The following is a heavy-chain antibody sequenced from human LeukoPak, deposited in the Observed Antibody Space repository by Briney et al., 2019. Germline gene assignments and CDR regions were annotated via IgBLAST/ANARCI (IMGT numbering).Heavy chain of an antibody. CDR2: INHSGST. D-gene: IGHD6-13*01. CDR3: ASRYRIAALALPDP. CDR1: GGSFSGYY. J-gene: IGHJ5*02. V-gene: IGHV4-34*01. Sequence: SETLSLTCAVYGGSFSGYYWSWIRQPPGKGLEWIGEINHSGSTNYNPSLKSRVTISVDTSKNQFSLKLSSVTAADTAVYYCASRYRIAALALPDPWGQGTLVTVSS.